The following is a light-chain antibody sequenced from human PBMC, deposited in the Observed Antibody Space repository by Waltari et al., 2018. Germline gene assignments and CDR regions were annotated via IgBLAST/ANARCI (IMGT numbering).Light chain of an antibody. V-gene: IGKV1-16*01. CDR1: RGIGNY. Sequence: DIQMTQSPSSLSPSVGDRVTITCRASRGIGNYLAWFQQPPGKAPKSLIYAASILQSGVPSRFSASGSGTDFTLTISSLHPEDFATYFCQQYYDFPVTFGPGTKVEIK. CDR2: AAS. J-gene: IGKJ3*01. CDR3: QQYYDFPVT.